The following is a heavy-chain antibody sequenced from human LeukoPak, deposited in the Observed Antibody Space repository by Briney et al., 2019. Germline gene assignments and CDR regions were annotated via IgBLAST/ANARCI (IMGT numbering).Heavy chain of an antibody. J-gene: IGHJ4*02. CDR2: ISYDGSNK. CDR1: GFTFSSYA. D-gene: IGHD3-22*01. CDR3: ARDLSYDSSGYYIGSVFDY. V-gene: IGHV3-30*01. Sequence: GRSLRLSCAASGFTFSSYAMHWVRQAPGKGLEWVAVISYDGSNKYYADSVKGRFTISRNNSKNTLYLQMNSLRAEDTAVYYCARDLSYDSSGYYIGSVFDYWGQGTLVTVSS.